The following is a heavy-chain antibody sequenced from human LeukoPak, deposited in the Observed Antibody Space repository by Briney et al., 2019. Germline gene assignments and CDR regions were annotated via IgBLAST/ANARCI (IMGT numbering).Heavy chain of an antibody. CDR3: ARLRTSLEEWGSGYY. V-gene: IGHV1-69*13. CDR2: IIPIFGTA. CDR1: GGTFSSYA. Sequence: GASVKVSCKASGGTFSSYAISWVRQAPGQGLEWMGGIIPIFGTANYAQKFQGRVTITADESTSTAYMELSSLRSEDTAVYYCARLRTSLEEWGSGYYWGQGTLVTVSS. J-gene: IGHJ4*02. D-gene: IGHD3-22*01.